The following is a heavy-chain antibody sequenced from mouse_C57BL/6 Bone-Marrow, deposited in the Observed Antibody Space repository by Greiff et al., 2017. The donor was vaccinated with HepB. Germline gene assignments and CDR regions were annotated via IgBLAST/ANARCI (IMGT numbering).Heavy chain of an antibody. CDR2: IRNKANNHAT. CDR1: GFTFSDAW. J-gene: IGHJ3*01. D-gene: IGHD2-4*01. Sequence: EVKLMESGGGLVQPGGSMKLSCAASGFTFSDAWMDWVRQSPEKGLEWVAEIRNKANNHATYYAESVKGRFTISRDDSKSSVYLQMNSLRAEDTGIYYCTREGIYDYDVWFAYWGQGTLVTVSA. CDR3: TREGIYDYDVWFAY. V-gene: IGHV6-6*01.